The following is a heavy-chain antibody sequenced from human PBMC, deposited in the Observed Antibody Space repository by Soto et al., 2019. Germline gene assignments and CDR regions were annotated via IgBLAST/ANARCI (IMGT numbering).Heavy chain of an antibody. J-gene: IGHJ4*02. V-gene: IGHV4-30-2*01. CDR2: IYHSGST. CDR1: GGSISSGGYS. CDR3: ARGTVVVVAATYFDY. Sequence: PSETLSLTCAVSGGSISSGGYSWSWIRQPPGKGLEYIGYIYHSGSTYYNPSLKSRVTISVDRSKNQFSLKLSSVTAADTAVYYCARGTVVVVAATYFDYWGQGTLVTVSS. D-gene: IGHD2-15*01.